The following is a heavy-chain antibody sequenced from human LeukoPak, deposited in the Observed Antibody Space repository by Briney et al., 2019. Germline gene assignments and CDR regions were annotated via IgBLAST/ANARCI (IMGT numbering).Heavy chain of an antibody. CDR1: GFTFSSYS. D-gene: IGHD3-10*01. CDR3: ASQTMVRGVITSYYFDY. J-gene: IGHJ4*02. CDR2: ISSSSSYI. Sequence: GGSLRLSCAASGFTFSSYSMNWVRQAPGKGLEWVSSISSSSSYIYYADSVKGRFTISRDNAKSSLYLQMNSLRAEDTAVYYCASQTMVRGVITSYYFDYWGQGTLVTVSS. V-gene: IGHV3-21*01.